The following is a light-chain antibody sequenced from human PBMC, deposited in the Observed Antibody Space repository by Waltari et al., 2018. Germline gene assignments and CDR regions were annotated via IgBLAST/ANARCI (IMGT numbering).Light chain of an antibody. CDR3: SSYAGSNNVI. CDR2: EVT. J-gene: IGLJ2*01. Sequence: QSALTQPPSASGSRGQSVTISCTGTSSDVGSYNYVSWYQQHPGKAPKLMVYEVTKRPSGVPDRFSGSKSGNTASLTVSGLQAEDEADYYCSSYAGSNNVICGGGTRLTVL. V-gene: IGLV2-8*01. CDR1: SSDVGSYNY.